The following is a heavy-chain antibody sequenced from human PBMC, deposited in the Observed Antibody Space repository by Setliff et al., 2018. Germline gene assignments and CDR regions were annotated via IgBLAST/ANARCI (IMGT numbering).Heavy chain of an antibody. CDR2: INTNTGNP. D-gene: IGHD2-2*01. CDR1: GYTFTTYA. CDR3: ARDLGYCSTTSCHGDWFDP. V-gene: IGHV7-4-1*02. J-gene: IGHJ5*02. Sequence: ASVKVSCKTSGYTFTTYAINWVRQAPGQGLEWMGWINTNTGNPTYAQDFTGRFVFSLDTSVSTAYLQTSSLKAEDTAVYYCARDLGYCSTTSCHGDWFDPWGQGTLVTVSS.